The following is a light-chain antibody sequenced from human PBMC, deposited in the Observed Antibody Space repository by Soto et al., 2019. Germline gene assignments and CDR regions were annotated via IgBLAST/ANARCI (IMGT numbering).Light chain of an antibody. V-gene: IGLV2-14*01. J-gene: IGLJ1*01. Sequence: QSVLTQPASVSGSPGHSITISCTGTSSDVGDYNYVSWYQQHPGKAPKLMIYEVRNRPSGVSNRFSGSKSGNTASLTISGLQAEDEADYYCSSYTSTNILYVFGTGTKVTVL. CDR3: SSYTSTNILYV. CDR2: EVR. CDR1: SSDVGDYNY.